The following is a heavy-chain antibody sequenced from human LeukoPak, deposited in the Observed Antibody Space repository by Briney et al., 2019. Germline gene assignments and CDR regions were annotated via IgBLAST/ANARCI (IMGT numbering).Heavy chain of an antibody. D-gene: IGHD6-19*01. Sequence: GASVKVSCXASGYTFIDYYIYWVRRASGQGLECIGRINPRSGSTSYAQKFQGRVTMTRDTSTDTAYMELTRLRLDDTAVYYCAKSVPGLTFDYWGQGTPVTVSS. CDR2: INPRSGST. J-gene: IGHJ4*02. V-gene: IGHV1-2*06. CDR1: GYTFIDYY. CDR3: AKSVPGLTFDY.